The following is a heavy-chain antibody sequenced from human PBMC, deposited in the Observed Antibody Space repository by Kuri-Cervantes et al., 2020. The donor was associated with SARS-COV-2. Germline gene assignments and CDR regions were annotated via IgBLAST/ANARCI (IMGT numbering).Heavy chain of an antibody. CDR3: ARDLNGQLWSTGLGY. CDR1: GGSISDRY. CDR2: IYDSGTT. V-gene: IGHV4-59*11. Sequence: GSLRLSCTVSGGSISDRYWSWIRQSPGKGLEWIGYIYDSGTTNYNPSLKSRVTVSVDKSKNHFSLRLSSVTAADTAVYYCARDLNGQLWSTGLGYWGQGTLVTVSS. J-gene: IGHJ4*02. D-gene: IGHD5-18*01.